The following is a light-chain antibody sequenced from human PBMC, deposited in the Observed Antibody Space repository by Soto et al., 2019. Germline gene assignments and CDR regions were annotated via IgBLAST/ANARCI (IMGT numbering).Light chain of an antibody. V-gene: IGLV2-14*01. J-gene: IGLJ1*01. CDR1: SSDVGDYNY. CDR2: DVS. CDR3: SSYTSSSTRV. Sequence: QSALTQPASVSGSPGQSITISCTGTSSDVGDYNYVSWYQQHPGKAPKLVILDVSDRPSGVSNRFSGSKSGNTASLTISGLQAEDEADYYCSSYTSSSTRVFGTGTKLTVL.